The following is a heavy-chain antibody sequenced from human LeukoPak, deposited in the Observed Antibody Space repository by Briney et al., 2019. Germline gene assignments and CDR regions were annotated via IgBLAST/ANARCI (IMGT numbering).Heavy chain of an antibody. D-gene: IGHD5-24*01. J-gene: IGHJ4*02. CDR1: GGSISSGDYY. Sequence: PSQTLSLTCTVSGGSISSGDYYWSWIRQPPGKGLEWIGYIYYSGSTYYNPSLKSRVTISVDTSKNQFSLKLSSVTAADTAVCYCARGRDGYNYPDYFDYWGQGTLVTVSS. CDR2: IYYSGST. V-gene: IGHV4-30-4*01. CDR3: ARGRDGYNYPDYFDY.